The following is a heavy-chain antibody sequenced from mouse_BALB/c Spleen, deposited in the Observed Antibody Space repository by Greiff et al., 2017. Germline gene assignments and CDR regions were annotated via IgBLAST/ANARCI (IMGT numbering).Heavy chain of an antibody. Sequence: DVKLVESGGGLVKPGGSLKLSCAASGFTFSSYAMSWVRQTPEKRLEWVATISSGGSYTYYPDSVKGRFTISRDNAKNTLYLQMSSLRSEDTAMYYCARDYYRYAWFAYWGQGTLVTVSA. CDR2: ISSGGSYT. CDR3: ARDYYRYAWFAY. D-gene: IGHD2-14*01. V-gene: IGHV5-9-3*01. CDR1: GFTFSSYA. J-gene: IGHJ3*01.